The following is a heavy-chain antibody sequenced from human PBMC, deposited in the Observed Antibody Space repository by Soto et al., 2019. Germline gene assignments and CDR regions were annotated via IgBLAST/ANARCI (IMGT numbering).Heavy chain of an antibody. J-gene: IGHJ4*02. V-gene: IGHV4-31*03. CDR1: GGSISSGGYY. Sequence: ASETLSLTCTVSGGSISSGGYYWSWIRQHPGKGLEWIGYIYYSGSTDYNPSLKSRVSILVDTSKNQLSLKLSSVTAADTAVYYCASLVPTWHQLDCWDQGTLVTVSS. CDR3: ASLVPTWHQLDC. D-gene: IGHD2-2*01. CDR2: IYYSGST.